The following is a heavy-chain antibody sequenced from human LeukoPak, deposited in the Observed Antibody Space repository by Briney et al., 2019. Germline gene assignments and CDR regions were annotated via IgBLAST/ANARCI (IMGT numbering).Heavy chain of an antibody. Sequence: ASVKVSCKASGYTFTTYYMHWVRQAPGQGLEWMGIINPSGDSTSYAQKFQGRVTMTRDTSTSTVYMELSSLRSEDTAVYYCVSAFSTRGWFGYWGQGTLVTVSS. CDR2: INPSGDST. V-gene: IGHV1-46*01. J-gene: IGHJ5*01. CDR3: VSAFSTRGWFGY. CDR1: GYTFTTYY.